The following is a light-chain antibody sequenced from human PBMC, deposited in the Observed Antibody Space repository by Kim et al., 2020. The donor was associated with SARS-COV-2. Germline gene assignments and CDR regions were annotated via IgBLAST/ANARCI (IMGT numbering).Light chain of an antibody. V-gene: IGLV3-1*01. CDR1: KLGDKY. J-gene: IGLJ2*01. CDR3: QAWDSSTLV. CDR2: QDS. Sequence: VSTGQTASITCSGDKLGDKYACWYQQKPGQSPVLVIYQDSKRPSGIPERFSGSNSGNTATLTISGTQAMDEADYYCQAWDSSTLVFGGGTQLTVL.